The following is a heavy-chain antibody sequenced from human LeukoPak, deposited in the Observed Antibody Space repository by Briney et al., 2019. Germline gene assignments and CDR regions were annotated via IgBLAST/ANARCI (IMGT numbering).Heavy chain of an antibody. CDR2: IDSSGSYT. J-gene: IGHJ4*02. CDR3: AKISTVTANFDH. V-gene: IGHV3-23*01. CDR1: GFAFGNYA. Sequence: GGSLRLSCAASGFAFGNYAMGWVRQAPGKGPEWVSSIDSSGSYTPSAGSVKGRFTISRDNSENTVYLQMNSLRAEDTAVYSCAKISTVTANFDHWGQGTLVTVSS. D-gene: IGHD4-17*01.